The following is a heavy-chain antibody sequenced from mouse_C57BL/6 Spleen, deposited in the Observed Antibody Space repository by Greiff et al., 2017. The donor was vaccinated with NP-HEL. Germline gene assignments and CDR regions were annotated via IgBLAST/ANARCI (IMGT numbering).Heavy chain of an antibody. CDR1: GYSITSGYD. Sequence: EVQLQESGPGMVKPSQSLSLTCTVTGYSITSGYDWHWIRHFPGNKLEWMGYISYSGSTNYNPSLKSRISITHDTSKNHFFLKLNSVTTEDTATYYCARGGWDLYFDYWGQGTTLTVSS. V-gene: IGHV3-1*01. J-gene: IGHJ2*01. D-gene: IGHD4-1*01. CDR2: ISYSGST. CDR3: ARGGWDLYFDY.